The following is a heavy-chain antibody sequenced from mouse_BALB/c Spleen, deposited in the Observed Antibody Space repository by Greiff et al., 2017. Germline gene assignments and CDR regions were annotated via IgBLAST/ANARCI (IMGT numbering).Heavy chain of an antibody. J-gene: IGHJ1*01. CDR1: GYTFTSYY. V-gene: IGHV1S56*01. Sequence: QVQLQQSGPELVKPGASVRISCKASGYTFTSYYIHWVKQRPGQGLEWIGWIYPGNVNTKYNEKFKGKATLTADKSSSTAYMQLSSLTSEDSAVYFCARQGYGSSYWYFEVWGAGTTVTVSS. CDR3: ARQGYGSSYWYFEV. D-gene: IGHD1-1*01. CDR2: IYPGNVNT.